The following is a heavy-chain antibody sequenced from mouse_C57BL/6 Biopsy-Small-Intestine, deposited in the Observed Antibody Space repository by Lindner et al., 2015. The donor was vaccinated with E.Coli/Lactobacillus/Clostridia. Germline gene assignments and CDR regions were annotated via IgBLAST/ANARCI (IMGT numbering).Heavy chain of an antibody. CDR2: IIPVAGTS. J-gene: IGHJ2*01. D-gene: IGHD2-4*01. CDR3: ARGLHKSEGSGNYEGGWYYFDS. V-gene: IGHV1-63*02. CDR1: GGTFSSSV. Sequence: SVKVFCKTSGGTFSSSVISWMRQAPGQGLEWMGGIIPVAGTSSYAQKFRDRVSISTDGSASTVYLDLNSLRSEDTAVYYCARGLHKSEGSGNYEGGWYYFDSWGQGTLVTVSS.